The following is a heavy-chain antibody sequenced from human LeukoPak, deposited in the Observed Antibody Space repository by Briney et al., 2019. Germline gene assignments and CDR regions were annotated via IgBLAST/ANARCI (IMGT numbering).Heavy chain of an antibody. Sequence: GASVKVSCKASGGTFSSYAISWVRQAPGQGLEWMGGIIPIFGTVNYAQKFQGRVTITADESTSTAYMELSSLRSEVTAVYYCAGTSRGEYYFDYWGQGTLVTVSS. J-gene: IGHJ4*02. V-gene: IGHV1-69*13. CDR3: AGTSRGEYYFDY. CDR2: IIPIFGTV. CDR1: GGTFSSYA. D-gene: IGHD2-2*01.